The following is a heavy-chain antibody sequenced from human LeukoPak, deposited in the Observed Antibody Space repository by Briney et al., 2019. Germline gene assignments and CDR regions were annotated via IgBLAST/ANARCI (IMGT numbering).Heavy chain of an antibody. CDR2: IYYSGST. J-gene: IGHJ5*02. V-gene: IGHV4-59*01. CDR1: GGSISSYY. CDR3: ARVLIAAAGTKGFDP. Sequence: SETLSLTCTVSGGSISSYYWSWIRQPPGKGLEWIGYIYYSGSTNYNPSLKSRVTISVDTSKNQFSLKLSSVTAADTAVYYCARVLIAAAGTKGFDPWGQGTLVTVSS. D-gene: IGHD6-13*01.